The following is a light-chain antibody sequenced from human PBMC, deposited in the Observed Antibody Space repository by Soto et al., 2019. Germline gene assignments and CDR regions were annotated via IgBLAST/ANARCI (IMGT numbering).Light chain of an antibody. Sequence: DIQMTQSPSSVYASVGDIVTITCRASQGITSWLALYQQKPGRAPKLLIYAASSLQSGAPSRFSDSGSGRDFTLTISSLQPEDFATYVCQQTSSFPLTFGGGTKVEIK. CDR3: QQTSSFPLT. J-gene: IGKJ4*01. V-gene: IGKV1-12*01. CDR2: AAS. CDR1: QGITSW.